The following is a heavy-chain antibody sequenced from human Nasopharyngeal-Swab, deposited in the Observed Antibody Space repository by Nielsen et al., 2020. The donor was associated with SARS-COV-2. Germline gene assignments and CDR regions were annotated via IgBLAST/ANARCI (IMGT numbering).Heavy chain of an antibody. CDR1: GFTFTTYD. CDR3: AKDLGLGDYDSSGFYYYYYAMDV. Sequence: GESLKISYAASGFTFTTYDMHWVRQAPGKGLEWVAIISNDGGNKYYADSVKGRFTISRDNSRNTVYLQMNSLRIEDTAVYYCAKDLGLGDYDSSGFYYYYYAMDVWGQGTTVTVSS. J-gene: IGHJ6*02. V-gene: IGHV3-30*18. D-gene: IGHD3-22*01. CDR2: ISNDGGNK.